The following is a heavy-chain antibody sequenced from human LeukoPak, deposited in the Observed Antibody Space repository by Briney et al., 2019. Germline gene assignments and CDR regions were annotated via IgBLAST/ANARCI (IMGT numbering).Heavy chain of an antibody. Sequence: PGGSLRLSCAASGFTVSSNYMSWVRQAPGKGLEWVSVIYSGGSTYYADSVKSRFTISRDNSKNTLYLQMNSLRAEDTAVYYCARDAELGNYYFDYWGQGTLVTVSS. CDR1: GFTVSSNY. CDR2: IYSGGST. CDR3: ARDAELGNYYFDY. J-gene: IGHJ4*02. V-gene: IGHV3-66*01. D-gene: IGHD7-27*01.